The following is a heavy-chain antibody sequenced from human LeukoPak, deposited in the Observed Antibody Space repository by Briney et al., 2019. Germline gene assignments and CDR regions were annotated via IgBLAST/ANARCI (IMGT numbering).Heavy chain of an antibody. CDR1: GFTFSSYG. J-gene: IGHJ4*02. CDR2: IRYDGSNK. V-gene: IGHV3-30*02. D-gene: IGHD6-19*01. Sequence: GGSLRLSCAASGFTFSSYGMHWVRQAPGKGLEWVAFIRYDGSNKYYADSVKGRFTISRDNSKNTLYLQMNSLRAEDTAVYYCAKDARPQWLAHYFDYWGQGTLVTVSS. CDR3: AKDARPQWLAHYFDY.